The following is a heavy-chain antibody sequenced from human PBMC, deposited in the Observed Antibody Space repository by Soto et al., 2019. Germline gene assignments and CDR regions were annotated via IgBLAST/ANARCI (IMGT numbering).Heavy chain of an antibody. CDR3: ANQLLSKLYYFDY. D-gene: IGHD2-2*01. V-gene: IGHV4-30-4*01. CDR2: IYYSGST. CDR1: GGSISSGDYY. Sequence: PSETLSLTCTVSGGSISSGDYYWSWIRQPPGKGLEWIGYIYYSGSTYYNPSLKSRVTISVDTSKNQFSLKLSSVTAADTAVYYCANQLLSKLYYFDYWGQGTLVTAPQ. J-gene: IGHJ4*02.